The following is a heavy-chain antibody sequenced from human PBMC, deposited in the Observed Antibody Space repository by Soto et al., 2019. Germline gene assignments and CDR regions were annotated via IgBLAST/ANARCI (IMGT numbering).Heavy chain of an antibody. CDR3: ARVHDYCGTFDY. D-gene: IGHD4-17*01. V-gene: IGHV3-30-3*01. J-gene: IGHJ4*02. CDR2: ISYDGSNK. Sequence: HRILKATGKGLEWVAVISYDGSNKYYADSVKGRFTISRDNSKNTLYLQMNSLRAEDTAVYYCARVHDYCGTFDYWGQGTLVTVSS.